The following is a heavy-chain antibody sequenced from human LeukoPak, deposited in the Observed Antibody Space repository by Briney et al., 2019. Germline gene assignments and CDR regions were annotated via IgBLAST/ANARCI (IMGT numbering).Heavy chain of an antibody. Sequence: PGGSLRLYCAASGFPFSSYSMHWVRQAQGKGLDSLSYISSSSTTIYSADSVRGRFTISRDNAKNSLFLQMNSLRAEDTAVYSCARGGGFCGSTSCYGIDSWGQGTLVTVSS. CDR2: ISSSSTTI. D-gene: IGHD2-2*01. CDR3: ARGGGFCGSTSCYGIDS. V-gene: IGHV3-48*01. J-gene: IGHJ4*02. CDR1: GFPFSSYS.